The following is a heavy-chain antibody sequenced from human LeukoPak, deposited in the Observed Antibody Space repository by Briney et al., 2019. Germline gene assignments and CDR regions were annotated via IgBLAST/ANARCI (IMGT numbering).Heavy chain of an antibody. D-gene: IGHD3-16*01. Sequence: PGGSLRLSCAASGFTFSNYPMSFVRQAPGKGLEWVSTSGGGDGTYYAESVRGRFTISRDESESTLYLQMSNLRAEDTAIYYCAKDLRGRLLRYFDYWGRGTLVTVSS. CDR1: GFTFSNYP. J-gene: IGHJ4*02. CDR2: SGGGDGT. V-gene: IGHV3-23*01. CDR3: AKDLRGRLLRYFDY.